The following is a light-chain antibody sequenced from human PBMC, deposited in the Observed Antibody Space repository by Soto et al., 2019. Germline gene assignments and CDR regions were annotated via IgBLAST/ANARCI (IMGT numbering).Light chain of an antibody. V-gene: IGKV1-39*01. CDR2: AAS. Sequence: DIQMTPSPSSLSASVGDRVTITCRASQSISGYLNWYQQKPGKAPNLLIYAASSLQSGVPLRFSGSGSGTDFTLTISSLQPEDFATYYCQQSYSAPLTFGGGTKVEIK. CDR1: QSISGY. J-gene: IGKJ4*01. CDR3: QQSYSAPLT.